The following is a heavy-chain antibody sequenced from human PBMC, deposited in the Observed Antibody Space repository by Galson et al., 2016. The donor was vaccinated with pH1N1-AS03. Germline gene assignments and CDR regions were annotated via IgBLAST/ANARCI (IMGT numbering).Heavy chain of an antibody. J-gene: IGHJ4*02. CDR3: GGRDGWINDY. Sequence: SLRLSCAASGFNFTTYGMNMNWVRQAPGKGLEWISFISRSSLYISYADSVKGRFTISRDNAKNSLSLQMSSLRVEDTAFYYCGGRDGWINDYWGQGILVTVSS. V-gene: IGHV3-21*01. CDR2: ISRSSLYI. CDR1: GFNFTTYG. D-gene: IGHD2-2*03.